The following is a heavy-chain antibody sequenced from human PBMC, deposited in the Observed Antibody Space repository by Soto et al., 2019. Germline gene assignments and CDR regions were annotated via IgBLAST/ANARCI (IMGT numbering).Heavy chain of an antibody. D-gene: IGHD6-13*01. CDR1: GGSISSYY. Sequence: LSLTCTVSGGSISSYYWSWIRQPPGKGLEWIGYIYYSGSTNYNPSLKSRVTISVDTSKNQFSLKLSSVTAADTAVYYCARDRVGATIPGIAAAGTWYFDYWGQGTLVTVSS. V-gene: IGHV4-59*01. CDR3: ARDRVGATIPGIAAAGTWYFDY. CDR2: IYYSGST. J-gene: IGHJ4*02.